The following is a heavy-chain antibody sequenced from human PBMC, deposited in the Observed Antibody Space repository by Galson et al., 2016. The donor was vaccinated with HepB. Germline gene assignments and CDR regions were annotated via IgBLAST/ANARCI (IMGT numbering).Heavy chain of an antibody. CDR3: AVVMVDFELDAFDF. CDR1: GYTLTELS. CDR2: FDPEDGER. Sequence: SVKVSCKVSGYTLTELSMHWVRQAPGKGLEWMGGFDPEDGERMYAEKFQGRVTMTEDTSTDTAYMDLSSLRSEDTAVYYYAVVMVDFELDAFDFWGQGTMVTVSS. V-gene: IGHV1-24*01. J-gene: IGHJ3*01. D-gene: IGHD2-15*01.